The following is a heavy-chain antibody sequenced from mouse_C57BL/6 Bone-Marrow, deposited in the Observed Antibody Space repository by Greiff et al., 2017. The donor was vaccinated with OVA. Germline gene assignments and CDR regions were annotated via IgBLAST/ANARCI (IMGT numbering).Heavy chain of an antibody. CDR1: GYTFTDYE. CDR2: IDPETGGT. V-gene: IGHV1-15*01. J-gene: IGHJ1*03. CDR3: KRLTTVVAEGWYFDV. Sequence: VQLQQSGAELVRPGASVTLSCKASGYTFTDYEMHWVKQTPVHGLEWIGAIDPETGGTAYNQKFKGKAILTADKSSSTAYMELRSLTSEESAVYYCKRLTTVVAEGWYFDVWGTGTTVTVSS. D-gene: IGHD1-1*01.